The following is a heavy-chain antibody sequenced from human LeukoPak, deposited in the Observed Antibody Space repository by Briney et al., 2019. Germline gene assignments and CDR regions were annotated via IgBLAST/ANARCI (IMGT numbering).Heavy chain of an antibody. D-gene: IGHD2-8*01. CDR1: GGSFSGYY. V-gene: IGHV4-34*01. Sequence: KPSETLSLTCAVYGGSFSGYYWSWIRQPPGKGLEWIGEINHSGSTNYNPSLKSRVTISVDTSKNQFSLKLSSVTAADTAVYYCARLRYCTNDVCYTGGNWFDPWGQGTLVTVSS. CDR3: ARLRYCTNDVCYTGGNWFDP. CDR2: INHSGST. J-gene: IGHJ5*02.